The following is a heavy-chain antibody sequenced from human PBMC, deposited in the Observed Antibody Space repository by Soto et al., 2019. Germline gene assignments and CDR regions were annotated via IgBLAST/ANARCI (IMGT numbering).Heavy chain of an antibody. CDR3: ARGVGGYSSEDYFDY. CDR2: IWYDGSNK. J-gene: IGHJ4*02. CDR1: GFTFSNYG. V-gene: IGHV3-33*01. D-gene: IGHD5-18*01. Sequence: QVQLVESGGGVVQPGRSLRLSCAASGFTFSNYGMHWVRQAPGKGLDWVAVIWYDGSNKYYADSVKGRFSIARDNSKNTLYLQMNSLRAEDTAVYYCARGVGGYSSEDYFDYWGQGTLVTVSS.